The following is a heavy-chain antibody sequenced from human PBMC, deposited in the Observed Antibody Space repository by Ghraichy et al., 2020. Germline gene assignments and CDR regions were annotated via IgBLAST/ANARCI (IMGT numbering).Heavy chain of an antibody. V-gene: IGHV3-7*03. CDR2: IKQDGSEK. CDR1: GFTFSSYW. J-gene: IGHJ3*02. Sequence: GGSLRLSCAASGFTFSSYWMSWVRQAPGKGLEWVANIKQDGSEKYYVDSVKGRFTISRDNAKNSLYLQMNSLRAEDTAVYYCAREGGYSYGYRHDAFDIWGQGTMVTVSS. CDR3: AREGGYSYGYRHDAFDI. D-gene: IGHD5-18*01.